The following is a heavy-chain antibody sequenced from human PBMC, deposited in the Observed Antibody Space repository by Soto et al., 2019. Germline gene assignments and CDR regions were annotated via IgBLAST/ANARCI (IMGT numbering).Heavy chain of an antibody. Sequence: SEPLSLTCTVSGGSISSFYWSWIRKPPGKGLEWIGYIYYSGSTNYNPSLKSRVTISVDTSKNQFSLKLSSVTAADTAVYYCARQVMRYNWNLEDYYYYMDVWGKGTTVTVSS. V-gene: IGHV4-59*08. CDR3: ARQVMRYNWNLEDYYYYMDV. CDR1: GGSISSFY. D-gene: IGHD1-20*01. J-gene: IGHJ6*03. CDR2: IYYSGST.